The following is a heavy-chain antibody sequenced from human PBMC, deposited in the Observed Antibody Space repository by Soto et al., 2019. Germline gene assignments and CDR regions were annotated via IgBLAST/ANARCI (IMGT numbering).Heavy chain of an antibody. CDR3: AREGGSYDSGGFLIRGAFHI. V-gene: IGHV4-31*03. CDR2: IYYLGNT. CDR1: GDSISRIDYY. D-gene: IGHD3-22*01. J-gene: IGHJ3*02. Sequence: QVQLQESGPGLVKPSQTLSLTCSVSGDSISRIDYYWTWIRQHPGKGLEWIGNIYYLGNTYYNPSLESRLSISLDTSKNPFSLKLTSVTAADTALYYCAREGGSYDSGGFLIRGAFHIWGQGTLVTVSS.